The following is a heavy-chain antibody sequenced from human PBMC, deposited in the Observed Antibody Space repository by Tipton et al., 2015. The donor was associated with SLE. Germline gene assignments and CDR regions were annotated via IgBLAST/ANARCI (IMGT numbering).Heavy chain of an antibody. CDR2: INHSGST. CDR3: ARGFPPRRITMIVVVPNAFDI. D-gene: IGHD3-22*01. J-gene: IGHJ3*02. Sequence: TLSLTCAVYGGSFSGYYWSWIRQPPGKGLEWIGEINHSGSTNYNPSLKSRVTISVDTSKNQFSLKLSSVTAADTAVYYCARGFPPRRITMIVVVPNAFDIWGLGTMVTVSS. V-gene: IGHV4-34*01. CDR1: GGSFSGYY.